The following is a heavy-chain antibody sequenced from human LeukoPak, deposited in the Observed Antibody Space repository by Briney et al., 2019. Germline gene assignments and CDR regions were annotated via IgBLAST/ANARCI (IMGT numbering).Heavy chain of an antibody. CDR2: IYSGGST. Sequence: GGSLRLSCAASGFTVSSNYMSWVRQAPRKGLEWVSVIYSGGSTYYADSVKGRFTISRDNSKNTLYLQMNSLRAEDTAVYYCASVVATAYFDYWGQGTLVTVSS. V-gene: IGHV3-66*01. D-gene: IGHD5-18*01. CDR3: ASVVATAYFDY. CDR1: GFTVSSNY. J-gene: IGHJ4*02.